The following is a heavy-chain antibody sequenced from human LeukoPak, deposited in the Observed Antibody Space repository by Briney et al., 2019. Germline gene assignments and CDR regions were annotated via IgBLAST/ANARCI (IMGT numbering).Heavy chain of an antibody. D-gene: IGHD2-2*01. CDR2: ISGSGGST. Sequence: GRSLRLSCAASGFTFSSYAMSWVRQAPGKGLEWVSAISGSGGSTYYADSVKGRFTISRDNSKNTLYLQMNSLRAEDTAVYYCANDKVPAAIGYYYYYGMDVWGQGTTVTVSS. CDR1: GFTFSSYA. V-gene: IGHV3-23*01. J-gene: IGHJ6*02. CDR3: ANDKVPAAIGYYYYYGMDV.